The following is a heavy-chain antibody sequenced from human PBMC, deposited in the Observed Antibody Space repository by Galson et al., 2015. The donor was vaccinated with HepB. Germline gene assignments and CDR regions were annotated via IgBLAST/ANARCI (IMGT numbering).Heavy chain of an antibody. CDR1: GFTFSSYA. V-gene: IGHV3-23*01. D-gene: IGHD5-18*01. CDR3: TTDTVTAMVTRYYYCGMDV. J-gene: IGHJ6*02. Sequence: SLRLSCAASGFTFSSYAMSWVRQAPGKGLEWVSAISGSGGSTYYADSVKGRFTISRDNSKNTLYLQMNSLRAEDTAVYYCTTDTVTAMVTRYYYCGMDVWGQGTTVTVSS. CDR2: ISGSGGST.